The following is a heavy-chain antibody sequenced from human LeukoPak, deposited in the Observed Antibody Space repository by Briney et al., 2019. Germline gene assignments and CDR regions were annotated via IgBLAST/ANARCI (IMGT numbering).Heavy chain of an antibody. J-gene: IGHJ4*02. V-gene: IGHV4-39*07. CDR2: INYSGST. Sequence: PSEILSLTCTVSGGSISSSSYYWGWIRQPPGKGLEWIGSINYSGSTYYNVSLKSRVTISVDTSKNQFSLKLSSVTAADTAVYYCFTPLTDQDGGYWGQGTLVTVSS. CDR3: FTPLTDQDGGY. D-gene: IGHD7-27*01. CDR1: GGSISSSSYY.